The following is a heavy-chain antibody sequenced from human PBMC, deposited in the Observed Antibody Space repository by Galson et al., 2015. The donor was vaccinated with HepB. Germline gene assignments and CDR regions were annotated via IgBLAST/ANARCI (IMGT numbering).Heavy chain of an antibody. J-gene: IGHJ3*01. V-gene: IGHV6-1*01. CDR1: GDSVSRNGAA. Sequence: CAISGDSVSRNGAAWNWIRQSPSRGLEWLGRTYYRSKWYYDYAVSVKSRIAINPDTPKNQFSLQLNSVTPEDTAMYYCAHGRANAFDVWGQGTMVTVSS. CDR2: TYYRSKWYY. D-gene: IGHD1-26*01. CDR3: AHGRANAFDV.